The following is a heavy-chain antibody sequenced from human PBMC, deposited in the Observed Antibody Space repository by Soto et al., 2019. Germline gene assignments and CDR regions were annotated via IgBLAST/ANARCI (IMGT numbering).Heavy chain of an antibody. Sequence: EVQLVESGGGLVQPGGSLRLSCAASGFTFSDHYMDWVRQSPGKGLEWVGRIRNRANSQTTVYAASVKGRFTISRDDSKNSVFLEMNSLKTEDTAVYYCATLERIVGGTWDYWGQGTLVTVSS. D-gene: IGHD1-26*01. CDR3: ATLERIVGGTWDY. V-gene: IGHV3-72*01. J-gene: IGHJ4*02. CDR2: IRNRANSQTT. CDR1: GFTFSDHY.